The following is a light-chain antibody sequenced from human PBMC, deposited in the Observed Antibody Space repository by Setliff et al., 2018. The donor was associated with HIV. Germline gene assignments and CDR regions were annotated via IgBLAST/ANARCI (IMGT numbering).Light chain of an antibody. Sequence: QSALAQPASVSGSPGQSITVSCTGTSSDVGAFDFVSWYRQHPGKAPKLMIYDVNNRPSGLSNRFSGSKSGNTASLTISGLQSGDEADYYCASYANSDVFIFGTGTKVTVL. CDR1: SSDVGAFDF. V-gene: IGLV2-14*03. J-gene: IGLJ1*01. CDR2: DVN. CDR3: ASYANSDVFI.